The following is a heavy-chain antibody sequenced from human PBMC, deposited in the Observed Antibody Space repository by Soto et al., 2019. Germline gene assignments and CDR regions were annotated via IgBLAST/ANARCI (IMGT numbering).Heavy chain of an antibody. J-gene: IGHJ4*02. Sequence: GGSLRLSCAASGFTFSSYAMSWVRQAPGKGLEWVSAISGSGGSTYYADSVKGRFTISRDNSKNTLYLQMNSLRAEDTAVYYCAKDLGVPAAMLGVFDYWGQGTLVTVSS. CDR3: AKDLGVPAAMLGVFDY. D-gene: IGHD2-2*01. CDR2: ISGSGGST. CDR1: GFTFSSYA. V-gene: IGHV3-23*01.